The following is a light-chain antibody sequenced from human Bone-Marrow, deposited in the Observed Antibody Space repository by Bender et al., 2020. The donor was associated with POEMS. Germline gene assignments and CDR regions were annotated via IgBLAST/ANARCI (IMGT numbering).Light chain of an antibody. J-gene: IGLJ2*01. Sequence: QSALTQPASVSESPGQSITISCTGTSSDVGTYNLVSWYQKHPGKAPKLMISDVSNRPSGFSNRFSGSKSGNTASLTISGLQPEDESTYYCASYTSSNTLIFGGGTTVTVL. CDR2: DVS. V-gene: IGLV2-14*02. CDR1: SSDVGTYNL. CDR3: ASYTSSNTLI.